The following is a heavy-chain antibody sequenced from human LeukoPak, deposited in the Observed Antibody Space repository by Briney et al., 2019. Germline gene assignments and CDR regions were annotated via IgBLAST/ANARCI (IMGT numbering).Heavy chain of an antibody. CDR1: GGTFSSYA. CDR2: IIPIFGTA. J-gene: IGHJ6*04. V-gene: IGHV1-69*01. CDR3: ARPTDSSSKDYYGMDV. D-gene: IGHD6-13*01. Sequence: ASVNVSCKGSGGTFSSYAISWVRQAPGQGREGMGGIIPIFGTANYAQKFQGRVTITADESTSTAYMELSSLRSEDTAVYYCARPTDSSSKDYYGMDVWGKGTTVTVSS.